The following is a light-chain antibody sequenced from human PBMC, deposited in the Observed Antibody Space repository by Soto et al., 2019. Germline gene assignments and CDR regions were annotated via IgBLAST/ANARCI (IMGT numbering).Light chain of an antibody. V-gene: IGKV3-15*01. CDR1: QFVSSN. CDR3: QQYNNWPRT. Sequence: EIVMTQSPATLSVSPGERATLSCRASQFVSSNLAWYQHKPGQAPRLLIYDASTRATDIPARFSGSGSGTEFTLTISSLQSEDFAVYYCQQYNNWPRTFGQGTKVEIK. CDR2: DAS. J-gene: IGKJ1*01.